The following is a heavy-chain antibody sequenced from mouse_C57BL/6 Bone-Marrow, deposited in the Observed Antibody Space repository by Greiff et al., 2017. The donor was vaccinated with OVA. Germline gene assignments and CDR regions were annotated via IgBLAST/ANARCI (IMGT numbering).Heavy chain of an antibody. V-gene: IGHV1-64*01. J-gene: IGHJ3*01. Sequence: VQLQQPGAELVKPGAPVKLSCKASGYTFTSYWMHWVKQRPGQGLEWIGMIHPNSGSTNYNEKFKSKATLTVDKSSSTAYMQLSSLTSEDSAVYYCASPYDGYYFAYWGQGTLVTVSA. D-gene: IGHD2-3*01. CDR3: ASPYDGYYFAY. CDR1: GYTFTSYW. CDR2: IHPNSGST.